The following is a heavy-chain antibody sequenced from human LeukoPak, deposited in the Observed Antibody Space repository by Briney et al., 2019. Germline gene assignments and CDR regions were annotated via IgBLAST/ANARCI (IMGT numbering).Heavy chain of an antibody. J-gene: IGHJ3*02. CDR2: IYYSGST. V-gene: IGHV4-59*01. Sequence: PSETLSLTCTVSGGSISSYYWSWIRQPPGKGLEWIGYIYYSGSTNYNPSLKSRVTISVDTSKNQFSLKLSSVTAADTAVYYCARFFSGDDAFDIWGQGTMVTVFS. CDR1: GGSISSYY. D-gene: IGHD5-12*01. CDR3: ARFFSGDDAFDI.